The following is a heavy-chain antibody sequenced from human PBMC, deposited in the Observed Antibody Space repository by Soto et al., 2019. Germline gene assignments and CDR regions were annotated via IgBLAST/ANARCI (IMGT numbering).Heavy chain of an antibody. Sequence: QVLLQESGPGLVKPSGTLSLTCAVSGGSVSSNNWWTWFRQPPGKGLEWIGEVYHTGSVTYTPSLESRATISVDKSNNHFSLALSSVTAADTAVYYCAKSWELRRFFATWGQGSLVTVSS. V-gene: IGHV4-4*02. CDR1: GGSVSSNNW. D-gene: IGHD1-26*01. CDR3: AKSWELRRFFAT. J-gene: IGHJ5*02. CDR2: VYHTGSV.